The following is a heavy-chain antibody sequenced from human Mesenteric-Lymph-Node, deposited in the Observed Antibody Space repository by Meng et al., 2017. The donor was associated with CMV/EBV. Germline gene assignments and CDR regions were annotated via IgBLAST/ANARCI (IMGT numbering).Heavy chain of an antibody. CDR2: IWFDGSNK. CDR3: ARDPAGLRGNFDL. V-gene: IGHV3-33*01. CDR1: GFIFSGYG. D-gene: IGHD3-10*01. Sequence: ASGFIFSGYGMHWVRQAPGKGVEGVAGIWFDGSNKNYAESVKGRFTISRDNSKNTLDLQMNSLRAEDTAVYYCARDPAGLRGNFDLWGRGTLVTVSS. J-gene: IGHJ2*01.